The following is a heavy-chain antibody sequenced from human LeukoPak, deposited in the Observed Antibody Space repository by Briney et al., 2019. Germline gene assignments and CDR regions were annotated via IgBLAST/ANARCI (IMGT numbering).Heavy chain of an antibody. D-gene: IGHD4-17*01. J-gene: IGHJ6*03. Sequence: PSETLSLTCTVSGYSISSGYYWGWIRQPPGKGLEWIGSIYHSGSTYYNPSLKSRVTISVDTSKNQFSLKLSSVTAADTAVYYCASSYGDYGGRNFYYYYYYMDVWGKGTTVTVSS. CDR3: ASSYGDYGGRNFYYYYYYMDV. CDR2: IYHSGST. V-gene: IGHV4-38-2*02. CDR1: GYSISSGYY.